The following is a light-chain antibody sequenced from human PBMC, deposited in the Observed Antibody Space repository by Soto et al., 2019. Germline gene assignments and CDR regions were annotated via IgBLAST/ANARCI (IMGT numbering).Light chain of an antibody. CDR1: QSVNTH. V-gene: IGKV3-15*01. CDR3: QQYNNCPLT. Sequence: EIVMTQSPSSLSVSAGERVTLSCRASQSVNTHLAWYQQKPGQAPRLLIHGASTMPSGTPARFSGSGSGTDFTLTISSLQSEDFAIYYCQQYNNCPLTVGGGTKVEIK. CDR2: GAS. J-gene: IGKJ4*01.